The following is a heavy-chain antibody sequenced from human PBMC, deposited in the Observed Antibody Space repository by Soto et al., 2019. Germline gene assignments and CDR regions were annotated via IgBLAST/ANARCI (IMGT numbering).Heavy chain of an antibody. V-gene: IGHV1-8*01. CDR2: MNPNSGDT. Sequence: QVQLVQSGAEVKKPGASVKVSCKASGYTFTSYEINWVRQATGQGLEWMGWMNPNSGDTGYAQKFQGRVTMTRNTAKSTAYMELSSLRSEYTAVYYCARGELLWFGELLRWGQGTLVTVSS. D-gene: IGHD3-10*01. CDR3: ARGELLWFGELLR. J-gene: IGHJ4*02. CDR1: GYTFTSYE.